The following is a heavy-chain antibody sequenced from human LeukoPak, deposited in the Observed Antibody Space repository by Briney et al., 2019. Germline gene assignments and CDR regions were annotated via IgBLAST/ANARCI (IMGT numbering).Heavy chain of an antibody. CDR1: GGSISSGGYY. CDR2: IYYSGST. J-gene: IGHJ6*02. CDR3: ARDSPITAAGTDYYYYGMDV. D-gene: IGHD6-13*01. V-gene: IGHV4-31*03. Sequence: SETLSLTCTVSGGSISSGGYYWSWIRQHPGKGLEWIGYIYYSGSTYYNPPLKSRVTISVDTSKNQFSLKLSSVTAADTAVYYCARDSPITAAGTDYYYYGMDVWGQGTTVTVSS.